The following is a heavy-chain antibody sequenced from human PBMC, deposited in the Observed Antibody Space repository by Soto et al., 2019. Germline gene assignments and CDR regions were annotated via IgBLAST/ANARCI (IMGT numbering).Heavy chain of an antibody. CDR3: ARDGTRYSSSSTYYYYGMDV. J-gene: IGHJ6*02. D-gene: IGHD6-6*01. V-gene: IGHV3-30-3*01. CDR1: GFTFSSYA. Sequence: QVQLVESGGGVVQPGRSLRLSCAASGFTFSSYAMHWVRQAPGKGLEWVAVISYDGSNKYYADSVKGRFTISRDKSKNTLYLQMNSLRAEDTAVYYCARDGTRYSSSSTYYYYGMDVWGQGTTVTVSS. CDR2: ISYDGSNK.